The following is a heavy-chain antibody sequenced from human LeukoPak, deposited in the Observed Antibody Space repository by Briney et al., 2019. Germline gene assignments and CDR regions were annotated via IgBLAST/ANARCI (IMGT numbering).Heavy chain of an antibody. V-gene: IGHV3-74*01. Sequence: GGSLRLSCAASGFTFSTYWMHWVRQAPGKGLVWVARIKGDGSSTIYADSVKGRFTISRDNSKNTLYLQTSSLRAEDTAVYYCARGEWPLPFDYWGQGTLVTVSS. CDR3: ARGEWPLPFDY. D-gene: IGHD2-21*01. CDR1: GFTFSTYW. CDR2: IKGDGSST. J-gene: IGHJ4*02.